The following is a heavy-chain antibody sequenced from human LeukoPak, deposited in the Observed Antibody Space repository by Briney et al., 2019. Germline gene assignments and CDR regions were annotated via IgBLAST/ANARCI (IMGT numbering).Heavy chain of an antibody. CDR2: IKQDGSEK. Sequence: GGSLRLSCAVSGFAVSSYWMNWVRQAPGKGLEWVANIKQDGSEKYYVDSVKGRFIISRDNARNSLYLQMNSLRVEDTAVYYCARGLAYCGGDCYADYWGQGTLVTVSS. D-gene: IGHD2-21*02. CDR3: ARGLAYCGGDCYADY. CDR1: GFAVSSYW. V-gene: IGHV3-7*01. J-gene: IGHJ4*02.